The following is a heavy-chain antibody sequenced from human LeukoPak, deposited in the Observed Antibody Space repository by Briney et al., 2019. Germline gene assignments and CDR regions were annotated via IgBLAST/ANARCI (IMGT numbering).Heavy chain of an antibody. D-gene: IGHD3/OR15-3a*01. CDR2: VNPSGDST. Sequence: ASVKVSCKVSGDTLSELSIHWLRQAPGQGLEWMGIVNPSGDSTNYAQKFQGRVTMTRDTSTSTVYMELSSLRSEDTAVYYCARWTTTYLDYWGQGTLVTVSS. J-gene: IGHJ4*02. V-gene: IGHV1-46*01. CDR1: GDTLSELS. CDR3: ARWTTTYLDY.